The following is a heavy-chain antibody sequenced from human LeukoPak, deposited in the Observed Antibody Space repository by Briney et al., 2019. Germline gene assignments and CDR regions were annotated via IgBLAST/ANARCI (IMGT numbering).Heavy chain of an antibody. CDR2: ISSSSSTI. J-gene: IGHJ4*02. V-gene: IGHV3-48*04. CDR3: ARDLYDILTGYYAD. D-gene: IGHD3-9*01. CDR1: GFTFSSYS. Sequence: PGGSLRLSCAASGFTFSSYSMNWVRQAPGKGLEWVSYISSSSSTIYYADSVKGRFTISRDNAKNSLYLQMNSLRAEDTAVYYCARDLYDILTGYYADWGQGTLVTVSS.